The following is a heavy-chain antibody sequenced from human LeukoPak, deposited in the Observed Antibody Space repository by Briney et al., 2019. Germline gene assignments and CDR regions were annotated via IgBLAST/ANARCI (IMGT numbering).Heavy chain of an antibody. CDR2: ISWNSGSI. Sequence: GGSLRLSCAASGFTFDDYAMHWVRQAPGKGLEWVSGISWNSGSIGYADSVKGRFTISRDNAKKPLYLQMNSLGAEDTVVYYCARHLSGITGYTYGRGIDYWGQGTLLTVSS. CDR3: ARHLSGITGYTYGRGIDY. D-gene: IGHD5-18*01. V-gene: IGHV3-9*01. CDR1: GFTFDDYA. J-gene: IGHJ4*02.